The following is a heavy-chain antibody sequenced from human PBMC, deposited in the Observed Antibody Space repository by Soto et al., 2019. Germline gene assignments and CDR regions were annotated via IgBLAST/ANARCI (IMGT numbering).Heavy chain of an antibody. D-gene: IGHD4-17*01. V-gene: IGHV4-59*01. J-gene: IGHJ6*03. CDR3: GRVREGYGDGPGYYYYFMDF. CDR1: GGSISSYY. Sequence: SETLSLTCTVSGGSISSYYWSWIRQPPGKGLEWIGYIYYSGSTNYNPSLKSRVTISVDTSKNQFSLKLSSVTAADTAVYYCGRVREGYGDGPGYYYYFMDFWGKGSTVIVSS. CDR2: IYYSGST.